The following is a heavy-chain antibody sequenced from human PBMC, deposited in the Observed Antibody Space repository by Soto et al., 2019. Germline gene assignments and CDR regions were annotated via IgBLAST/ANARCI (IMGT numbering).Heavy chain of an antibody. CDR2: IYYSGST. V-gene: IGHV4-59*01. CDR3: ARDRITMVRGVIMRDYYGMDV. CDR1: GGSISSYY. D-gene: IGHD3-10*01. J-gene: IGHJ6*02. Sequence: PSETLSLTCTVSGGSISSYYWSWIRQPPGKGLEWIGYIYYSGSTNYNPSLKSRVTISVDTSKNQFSLKLSSVTAADTAVYYCARDRITMVRGVIMRDYYGMDVWGQGTTVTAP.